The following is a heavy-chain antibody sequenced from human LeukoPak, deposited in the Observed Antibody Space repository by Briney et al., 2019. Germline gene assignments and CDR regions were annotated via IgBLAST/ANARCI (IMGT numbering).Heavy chain of an antibody. V-gene: IGHV1-69*13. J-gene: IGHJ4*02. D-gene: IGHD3-22*01. CDR3: ARGVSGSGYYYVNGYFDY. Sequence: VASVKVSCKASGGTFSSYAISWVRQAPGQGLEWMGGIIPIFGTANYAQKFQGRVTITADESTSTAYMELSSLRSEDTAVYYCARGVSGSGYYYVNGYFDYWGQGTLVTVSS. CDR1: GGTFSSYA. CDR2: IIPIFGTA.